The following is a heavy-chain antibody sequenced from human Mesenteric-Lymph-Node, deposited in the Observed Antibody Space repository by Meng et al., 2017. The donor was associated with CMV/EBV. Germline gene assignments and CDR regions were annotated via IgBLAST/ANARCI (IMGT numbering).Heavy chain of an antibody. CDR3: ARDRLGIPDY. Sequence: CAPPGFTSSGYWIHWVRQAPGKGLVWVSRINSDGSSTTSADSVKGRFTISRDNAKNTLYLQVNSLRAEDTAVYYCARDRLGIPDYWGQGTLVTVSS. J-gene: IGHJ4*02. V-gene: IGHV3-74*01. D-gene: IGHD7-27*01. CDR1: GFTSSGYW. CDR2: INSDGSST.